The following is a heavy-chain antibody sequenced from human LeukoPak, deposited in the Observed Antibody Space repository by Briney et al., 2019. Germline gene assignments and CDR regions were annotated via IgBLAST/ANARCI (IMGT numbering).Heavy chain of an antibody. D-gene: IGHD6-13*01. CDR2: IYHSGST. CDR1: GGSISSGGYY. J-gene: IGHJ4*02. Sequence: PSETLSLTCTVSGGSISSGGYYWSWIRQPPGKGLEWIGYIYHSGSTYYNPSLKSRVTMSVDTSKNQFSLKLNSVTAADTALYYCARLGPRYSSSWSRIGGFDCWGQGTLVTVSS. CDR3: ARLGPRYSSSWSRIGGFDC. V-gene: IGHV4-30-2*01.